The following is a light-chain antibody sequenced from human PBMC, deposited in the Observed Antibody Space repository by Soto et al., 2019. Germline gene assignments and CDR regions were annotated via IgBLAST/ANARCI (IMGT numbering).Light chain of an antibody. CDR3: QQSYRTPPYP. V-gene: IGKV1-39*01. CDR2: AAS. CDR1: QSISSY. J-gene: IGKJ2*01. Sequence: DIQMTQSPSSLSASVGDRVTITCRARQSISSYLNWYQQKPGKAPQLLIYAASSLQSGVPSRFSGSGSGTDFTLPISSLQSEEFATYYCQQSYRTPPYPFGQGTKLDIK.